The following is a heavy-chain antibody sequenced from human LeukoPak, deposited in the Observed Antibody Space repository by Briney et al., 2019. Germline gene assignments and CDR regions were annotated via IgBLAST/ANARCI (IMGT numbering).Heavy chain of an antibody. D-gene: IGHD4-11*01. V-gene: IGHV4-38-2*01. CDR3: ARNRSLTTTPGFDH. CDR1: GYSIRSGDY. J-gene: IGHJ4*02. CDR2: IYHSGST. Sequence: SETLSLTCAVSGYSIRSGDYWGWIGQSPGKGLEWIGSIYHSGSTHYNPSLKSRVTISADTSKNQFSLMLSSVTAADTAVYYCARNRSLTTTPGFDHWGQGTLVTVSS.